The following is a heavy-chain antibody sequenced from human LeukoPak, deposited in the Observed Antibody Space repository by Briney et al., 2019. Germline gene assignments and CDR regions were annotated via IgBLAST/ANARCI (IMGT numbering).Heavy chain of an antibody. Sequence: PSETLSLTCTVSGGSISSSSYYWGWIRQPPGKGLEWIGTIYYSGSTYYNPSLKSRVSISVETSKNQFSLKLSSVTAADTAVYYCARLGGWHSPFDPWGQGTLVTVSS. J-gene: IGHJ5*02. CDR2: IYYSGST. D-gene: IGHD6-19*01. CDR3: ARLGGWHSPFDP. CDR1: GGSISSSSYY. V-gene: IGHV4-39*07.